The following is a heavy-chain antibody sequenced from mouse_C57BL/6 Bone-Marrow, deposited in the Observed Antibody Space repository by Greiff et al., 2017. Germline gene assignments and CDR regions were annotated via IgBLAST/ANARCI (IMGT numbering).Heavy chain of an antibody. Sequence: EVKVVESGGGLVQSGRSLRLSCATSGFTFSDFYMEWVRQAPGKGLEWIAASRNKANDYTTEYTASVKGRFIVSRDTSQSILYLQMNALRAEDTAFYYCARGIYYYGSSYVNYFDYWGQGTTLTVSS. J-gene: IGHJ2*01. D-gene: IGHD1-1*01. V-gene: IGHV7-1*01. CDR1: GFTFSDFY. CDR3: ARGIYYYGSSYVNYFDY. CDR2: SRNKANDYTT.